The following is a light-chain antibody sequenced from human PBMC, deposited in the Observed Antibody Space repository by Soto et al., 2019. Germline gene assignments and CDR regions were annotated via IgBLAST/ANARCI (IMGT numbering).Light chain of an antibody. CDR3: ISYTSSSTSYV. J-gene: IGLJ1*01. CDR1: SSDVGGYNY. CDR2: EVS. V-gene: IGLV2-14*01. Sequence: ALAQPASVSGSPGQSITISCTGTSSDVGGYNYVAWYQQHPGKVPRLMIYEVSNRPSGVSNRFSGSKSGSTASLTISGLQAEDEADYYCISYTSSSTSYVFGTGTKVTVL.